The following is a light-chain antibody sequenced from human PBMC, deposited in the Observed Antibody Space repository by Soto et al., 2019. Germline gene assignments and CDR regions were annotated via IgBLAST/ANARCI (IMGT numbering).Light chain of an antibody. CDR2: NNN. CDR1: SSNIESNW. V-gene: IGLV1-47*02. Sequence: QSVVTQAPSVSGTPGQRVTISCSGSSSNIESNWVYWYQQLPGTAPKLLIYNNNHRPSGVPDRFSGSKSGTSASLAITGLRSDDGADYYCATWDDDLYTPIIGGGTKLTVL. J-gene: IGLJ2*01. CDR3: ATWDDDLYTPI.